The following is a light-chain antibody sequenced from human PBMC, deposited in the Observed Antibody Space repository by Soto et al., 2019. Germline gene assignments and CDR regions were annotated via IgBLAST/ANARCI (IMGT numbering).Light chain of an antibody. CDR1: NSNIGAGFL. Sequence: QSVLTQPPSVSGAPGQRVTISCTGNNSNIGAGFLVHWYQQLPGTAPKLIISGHDSRPSGVPDRFSGSRSDTSASLAITGLQAEDEADYHCQSYDTSLSAKVFGGGTQLTVL. J-gene: IGLJ3*02. CDR3: QSYDTSLSAKV. V-gene: IGLV1-40*01. CDR2: GHD.